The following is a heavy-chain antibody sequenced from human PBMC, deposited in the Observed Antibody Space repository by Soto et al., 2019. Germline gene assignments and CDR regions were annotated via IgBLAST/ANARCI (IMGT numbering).Heavy chain of an antibody. V-gene: IGHV4-34*01. CDR3: ARQAWDFYDY. D-gene: IGHD1-26*01. J-gene: IGHJ4*02. Sequence: SETLSLTCAVYGGSFSGYYWSWIRQPPGKGLEWIGEINHSGSTNYNPSLKSRVTISVDTSKNQFSLRLSSVTAADTAVYYCARQAWDFYDYWGQGTLVTVSS. CDR1: GGSFSGYY. CDR2: INHSGST.